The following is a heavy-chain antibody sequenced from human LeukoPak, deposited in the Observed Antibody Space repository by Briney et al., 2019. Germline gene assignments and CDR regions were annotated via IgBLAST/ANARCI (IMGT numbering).Heavy chain of an antibody. CDR3: ARDHVYGGADY. V-gene: IGHV3-43*02. J-gene: IGHJ4*02. Sequence: GGSLRLSCAASGFTFHNYAIHWVRQAPGKGLEWVSLTSGDGITTYFADSVKGRFTISRDNSKSSLFPQMNSLRTEDTALYYCARDHVYGGADYWGQGTLVTVSS. CDR2: TSGDGITT. D-gene: IGHD5/OR15-5a*01. CDR1: GFTFHNYA.